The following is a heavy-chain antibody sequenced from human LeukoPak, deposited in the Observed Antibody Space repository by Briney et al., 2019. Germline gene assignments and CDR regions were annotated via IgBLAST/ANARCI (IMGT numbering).Heavy chain of an antibody. D-gene: IGHD1-14*01. CDR2: ISYDGSNE. CDR3: ARDFRTNYYYYMDV. CDR1: GFTFNRHW. Sequence: GGSLRLSCAASGFTFNRHWMTWVRQAPGKGLEWVAVISYDGSNENYADSVKGRFTISRDNTKNTLYVQMNSLRAEDTALYYCARDFRTNYYYYMDVWGKGTTVTVSS. V-gene: IGHV3-30*03. J-gene: IGHJ6*03.